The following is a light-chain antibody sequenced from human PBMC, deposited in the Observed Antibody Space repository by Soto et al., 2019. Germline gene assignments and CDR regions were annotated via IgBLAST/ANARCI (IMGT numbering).Light chain of an antibody. V-gene: IGKV1-27*01. CDR1: QAIGDY. Sequence: DIQVTQSPSSLSASLGDRVTITCRANQAIGDYLAWFQQQPGKVPKLLIYAASVLQSGVPSRFSGSGSGTDFTLTISSLQPEDIATYYCQKYNSAPLTFGGGTKVEI. J-gene: IGKJ4*01. CDR2: AAS. CDR3: QKYNSAPLT.